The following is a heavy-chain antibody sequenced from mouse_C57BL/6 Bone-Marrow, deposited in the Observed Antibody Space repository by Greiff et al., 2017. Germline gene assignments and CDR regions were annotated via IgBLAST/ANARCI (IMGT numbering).Heavy chain of an antibody. V-gene: IGHV5-6*01. D-gene: IGHD2-1*01. J-gene: IGHJ2*01. CDR3: ARQNYGNYPFYFDY. CDR2: ISSGGSYT. Sequence: EVQGVESGGDLVKPGGSLKLSCAASGFTFSSYGMSWVRQTPDKRLEWVATISSGGSYTYYPDSVKGRFTISRDNAKNTLYLQMSSLKSEDTAMYYCARQNYGNYPFYFDYWGQGTTLTVSS. CDR1: GFTFSSYG.